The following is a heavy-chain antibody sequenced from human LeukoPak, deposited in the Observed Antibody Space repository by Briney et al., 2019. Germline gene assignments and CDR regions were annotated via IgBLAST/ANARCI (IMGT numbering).Heavy chain of an antibody. CDR1: GITLSNYG. CDR3: AKWITMVRGVMDY. J-gene: IGHJ4*02. Sequence: GGSLRLSCAVSGITLSNYGMSWVRQAPGKGLEWVAGISDSGGSTNYADSVKGRFTISRDNSKNTLYLQMNSLRAEDTAVYYCAKWITMVRGVMDYWGQGTLVTVSS. CDR2: ISDSGGST. D-gene: IGHD3-10*01. V-gene: IGHV3-23*01.